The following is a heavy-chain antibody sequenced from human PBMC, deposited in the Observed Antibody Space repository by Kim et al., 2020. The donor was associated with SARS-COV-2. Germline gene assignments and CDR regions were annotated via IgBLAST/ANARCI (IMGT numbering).Heavy chain of an antibody. D-gene: IGHD1-26*01. V-gene: IGHV4-39*07. Sequence: SRVTISVDTSKNQFSRKLSSVTAADTAVYYCARDQDGWELLRFGPYGMDVWGQGTTVTVSS. J-gene: IGHJ6*02. CDR3: ARDQDGWELLRFGPYGMDV.